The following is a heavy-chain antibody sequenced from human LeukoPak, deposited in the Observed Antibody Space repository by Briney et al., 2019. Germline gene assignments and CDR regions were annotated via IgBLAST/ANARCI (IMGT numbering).Heavy chain of an antibody. D-gene: IGHD3-10*01. J-gene: IGHJ4*02. CDR3: AKGYYGSGGIDY. CDR1: GFTFSSYW. Sequence: PGGSLRLSCAASGFTFSSYWMHWVRQAPGKGLVWVSRINSDGSSTSYADSVKGRFTISRDNAKNTLYLQMNSLRAEDMALYYCAKGYYGSGGIDYWGQGTLVTVSS. V-gene: IGHV3-74*01. CDR2: INSDGSST.